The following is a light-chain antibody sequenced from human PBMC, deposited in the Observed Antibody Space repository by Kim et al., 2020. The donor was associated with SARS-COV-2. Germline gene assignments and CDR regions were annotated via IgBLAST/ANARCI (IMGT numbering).Light chain of an antibody. J-gene: IGLJ3*02. CDR1: NIGSKN. CDR3: QVWDSTWV. CDR2: RDT. V-gene: IGLV3-9*01. Sequence: SYELTQPLSMSVALGQTARITCEENNIGSKNVHWYQQKPGQAPVLVIYRDTNRPSGIPERFSGSNSGNTATLTISRAQVGDEADYYCQVWDSTWVFGGGTQLTVL.